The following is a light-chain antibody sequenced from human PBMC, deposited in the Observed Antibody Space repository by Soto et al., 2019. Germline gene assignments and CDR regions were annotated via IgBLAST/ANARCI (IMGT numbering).Light chain of an antibody. CDR2: GAS. Sequence: DIHMIQSPSSLSASVGDRVTITCRASQSFGKYLSWYQQKPGKAPKFLIYGASSLQTGVPSRFSGSGSGTDFSLTISYLQPEDFATYCCQQTYCTPLTFGQATKVEI. CDR3: QQTYCTPLT. CDR1: QSFGKY. J-gene: IGKJ1*01. V-gene: IGKV1-39*01.